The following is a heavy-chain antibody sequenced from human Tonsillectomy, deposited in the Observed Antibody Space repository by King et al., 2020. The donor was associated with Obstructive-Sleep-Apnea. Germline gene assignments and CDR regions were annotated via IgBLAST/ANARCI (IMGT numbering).Heavy chain of an antibody. J-gene: IGHJ4*02. CDR3: AKDMSYDILTGYLDY. Sequence: VQLVESGGGLVPPGRSLRLSCAASGFTFDHYAMHWARQAPGKGLEWVPGISWNIGSIGYADSVKGRFTISRDNAKNSLYLQMNSLRAEDTALYKCAKDMSYDILTGYLDYWGQGTLVTVSS. CDR2: ISWNIGSI. V-gene: IGHV3-9*01. D-gene: IGHD3-9*01. CDR1: GFTFDHYA.